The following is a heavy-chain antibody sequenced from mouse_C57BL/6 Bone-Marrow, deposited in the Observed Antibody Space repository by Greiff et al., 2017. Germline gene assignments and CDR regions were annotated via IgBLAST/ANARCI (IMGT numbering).Heavy chain of an antibody. D-gene: IGHD2-2*01. CDR3: ARVYYGYDGVAY. Sequence: VQLQQSGAELARPGASVKMSCKASGYTFTSYTMHWVKQRPGQGLEWIGYINPSSGYTKYNQKFKDKATLTADKSSSTAYMQLSSLTSEDSAVSYCARVYYGYDGVAYWGRGALVTVSA. J-gene: IGHJ3*01. CDR1: GYTFTSYT. V-gene: IGHV1-4*01. CDR2: INPSSGYT.